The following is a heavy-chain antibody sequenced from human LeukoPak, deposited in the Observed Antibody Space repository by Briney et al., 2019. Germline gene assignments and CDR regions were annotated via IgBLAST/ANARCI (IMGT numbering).Heavy chain of an antibody. V-gene: IGHV3-30-3*01. CDR2: ISYDGSNK. D-gene: IGHD6-6*01. CDR3: ARDGSIAARRDFDY. CDR1: GFTFSSYA. J-gene: IGHJ4*02. Sequence: PGGSLRLSCAASGFTFSSYAMSWVRQAPGKGLEWVAVISYDGSNKYYADSVKGRFTISRDNSKNTLYLQMNSLRAEDTAVYYRARDGSIAARRDFDYWGQGTLVTVSS.